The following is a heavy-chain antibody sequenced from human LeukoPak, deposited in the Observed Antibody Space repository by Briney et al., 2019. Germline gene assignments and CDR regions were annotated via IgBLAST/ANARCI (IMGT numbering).Heavy chain of an antibody. D-gene: IGHD6-6*01. CDR1: GFTVSSYS. CDR2: ISGGRSHI. J-gene: IGHJ4*02. CDR3: ARDIQMGTKYSSFSSDY. Sequence: GGSLRLSCAASGFTVSSYSMNWVRQAPGKGRESVLSISGGRSHINYADSVKGRFTISSDNDKNTLYLQMNSMRAEDTAVYYCARDIQMGTKYSSFSSDYWGQGTLVTVSS. V-gene: IGHV3-21*01.